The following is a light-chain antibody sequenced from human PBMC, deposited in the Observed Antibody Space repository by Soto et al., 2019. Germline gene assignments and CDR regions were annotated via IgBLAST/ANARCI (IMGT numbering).Light chain of an antibody. CDR2: GTS. Sequence: EIVLTQSPATLSLSPGERASLSCRASQSVGSYLAWYQHRTGQAPRLLIFGTSDRATDIPARFSGSGSGTDFTLTISSLEPGDFAVYYCQQRSIWPPTFGRGTKLEIK. V-gene: IGKV3-11*01. CDR1: QSVGSY. CDR3: QQRSIWPPT. J-gene: IGKJ2*01.